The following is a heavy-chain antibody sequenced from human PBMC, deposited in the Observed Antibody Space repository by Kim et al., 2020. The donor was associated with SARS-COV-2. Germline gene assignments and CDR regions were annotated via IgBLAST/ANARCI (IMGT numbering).Heavy chain of an antibody. V-gene: IGHV3-48*03. J-gene: IGHJ6*02. CDR3: AREDPHYYYYGMDV. Sequence: GGSLRLSCAASGFTFSSYEMNWVRQAPGKGLEWVSYISSSGSTIYYADSVKGRFTISRDNAKNSLYLQMNSLRAEDTAVYYCAREDPHYYYYGMDVWGQGTTVTVSS. CDR2: ISSSGSTI. CDR1: GFTFSSYE.